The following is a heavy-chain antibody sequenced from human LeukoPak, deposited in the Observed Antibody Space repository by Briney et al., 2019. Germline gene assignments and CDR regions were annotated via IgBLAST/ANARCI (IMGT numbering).Heavy chain of an antibody. Sequence: PSETLSLTCPVSGGSISNYYYWTWIRQPPGKGLEWIGYVYYTGSTNFNPSLKSRVTMSLDTSRNQFSLKLTTLTAADTAVYYCARSPGGGFDIWGQGTMVTVSS. V-gene: IGHV4-59*01. CDR1: GGSISNYY. CDR3: ARSPGGGFDI. CDR2: VYYTGST. D-gene: IGHD2-15*01. J-gene: IGHJ3*02.